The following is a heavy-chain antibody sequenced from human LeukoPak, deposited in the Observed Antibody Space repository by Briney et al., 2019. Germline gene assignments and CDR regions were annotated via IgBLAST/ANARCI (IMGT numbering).Heavy chain of an antibody. Sequence: GASVRVSCKASGYIFTNYLISWVRQAPGQGLEWMGVINPSGGSATYAEKFQGRVTMTRDMSTSTVHMEVTSLTSEDSAVYYCAKDSLRLGLLGPLDNWGQGTLVTVSS. CDR1: GYIFTNYL. D-gene: IGHD7-27*01. J-gene: IGHJ4*02. CDR2: INPSGGSA. V-gene: IGHV1-46*01. CDR3: AKDSLRLGLLGPLDN.